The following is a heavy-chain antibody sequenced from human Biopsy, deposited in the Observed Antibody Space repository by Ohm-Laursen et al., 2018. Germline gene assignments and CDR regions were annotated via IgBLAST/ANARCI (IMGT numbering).Heavy chain of an antibody. CDR3: ASAGYNPDWNFDL. Sequence: GTLSLTCTVSGGPIDSHYWSWIRQPPGKALEWIGYIYFTGRNSYNPSLKSRVTISVNMSKKQFLLRLSSVTAADTAVYYCASAGYNPDWNFDLWGRGTRVTVSS. D-gene: IGHD5-24*01. CDR2: IYFTGRN. CDR1: GGPIDSHY. J-gene: IGHJ2*01. V-gene: IGHV4-59*11.